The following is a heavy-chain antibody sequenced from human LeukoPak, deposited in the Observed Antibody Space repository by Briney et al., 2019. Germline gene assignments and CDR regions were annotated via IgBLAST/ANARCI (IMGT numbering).Heavy chain of an antibody. CDR1: GYTFTSYA. V-gene: IGHV1-3*01. D-gene: IGHD2-2*01. CDR3: ASPNQRECSSTSCYYYYMDV. J-gene: IGHJ6*03. CDR2: INAGNGNT. Sequence: ASVKVSCKASGYTFTSYAMHWVRQAPGQRLEWMGWINAGNGNTKYSQKFQGRVTITRDTSASTAYMELSSLRSEDTAVYYCASPNQRECSSTSCYYYYMDVWGKGTTVTVSS.